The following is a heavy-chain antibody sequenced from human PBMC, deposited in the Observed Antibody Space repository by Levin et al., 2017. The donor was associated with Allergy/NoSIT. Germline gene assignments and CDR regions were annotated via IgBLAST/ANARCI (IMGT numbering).Heavy chain of an antibody. CDR3: ARPSRADYNAFDI. CDR1: GYSFTTYW. D-gene: IGHD4/OR15-4a*01. Sequence: GESLKISCKASGYSFTTYWIGWVRQMPGKGLEWMGIIYPGDSDIRYSPSFQGQVTISVDKSISIPYLQWSSLKASDTAMYYCARPSRADYNAFDIWGQGTMVSVSS. J-gene: IGHJ3*02. CDR2: IYPGDSDI. V-gene: IGHV5-51*01.